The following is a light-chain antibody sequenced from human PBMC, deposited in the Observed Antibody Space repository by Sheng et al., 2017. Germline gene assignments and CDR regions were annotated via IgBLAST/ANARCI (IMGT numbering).Light chain of an antibody. Sequence: DIQMTQSPSSVAASVGDTVTITCRASQGISRWLAWYQQRPGRAPKLLIYGAVTLESGVPSRFSGSGSGTEFTLTIDSLQSEDFATYFCQQASTFPFTFDPGTKV. CDR3: QQASTFPFT. J-gene: IGKJ3*01. V-gene: IGKV1D-12*01. CDR2: GAV. CDR1: QGISRW.